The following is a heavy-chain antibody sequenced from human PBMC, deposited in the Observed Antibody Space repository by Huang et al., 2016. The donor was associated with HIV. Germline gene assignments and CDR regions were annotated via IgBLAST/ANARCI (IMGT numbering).Heavy chain of an antibody. CDR1: GGSFSGHY. CDR3: ARMFKYDSGGYWGNDAFDI. D-gene: IGHD3-22*01. V-gene: IGHV4-34*02. CDR2: ISDSGSP. J-gene: IGHJ3*02. Sequence: QVQLQQWGAELLKPSETLSLNFAVSGGSFSGHYWTWIRQPPGRGLEWSGEISDSGSPTYNPALKIRVTISGDTSQSQFSLKLNSVTAADTAIYYCARMFKYDSGGYWGNDAFDIWGQGTMVTVSS.